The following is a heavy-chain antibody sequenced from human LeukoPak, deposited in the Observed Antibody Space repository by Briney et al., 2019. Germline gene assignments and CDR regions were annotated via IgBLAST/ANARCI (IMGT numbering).Heavy chain of an antibody. D-gene: IGHD6-19*01. V-gene: IGHV4-39*01. Sequence: PSETLSLTCTVSGGSISSSRYYWGWIRQSPGKGLEWIGTIYYSGNTYYNPSLKSRVTISVDTSKNQFSLKVSSVTAADTAVYYCARQKRYSSGWYRAIFDYWGQGTLVTVSS. CDR1: GGSISSSRYY. CDR2: IYYSGNT. CDR3: ARQKRYSSGWYRAIFDY. J-gene: IGHJ4*02.